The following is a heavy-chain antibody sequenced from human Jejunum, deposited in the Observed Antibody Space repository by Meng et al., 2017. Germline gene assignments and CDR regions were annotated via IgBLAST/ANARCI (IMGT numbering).Heavy chain of an antibody. D-gene: IGHD5/OR15-5a*01. Sequence: GSLKISCAASGFTFSDYEMNWIRQAPGKGLEWVSYISGSGTPIYYADSVRGRFTISRDNAQNSVHLQMSGLRAEDTALYYCARKKPGTVYFDPWGQGTLVTVSS. CDR2: ISGSGTPI. J-gene: IGHJ5*02. V-gene: IGHV3-48*03. CDR3: ARKKPGTVYFDP. CDR1: GFTFSDYE.